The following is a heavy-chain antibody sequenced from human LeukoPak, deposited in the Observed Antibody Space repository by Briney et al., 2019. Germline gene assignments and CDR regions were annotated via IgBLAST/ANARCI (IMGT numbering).Heavy chain of an antibody. CDR1: GASISSHY. CDR2: IHYSGST. CDR3: SRAGTNFNIPGDY. J-gene: IGHJ4*02. D-gene: IGHD2/OR15-2a*01. Sequence: PSETLSLTCSVSGASISSHYWSWIRQPPGKGLEWIGYIHYSGSTNCNPSLKSRVTISLDTSKNQFSLKLTSVTAADTAVYYCSRAGTNFNIPGDYWGQGTLVTVSS. V-gene: IGHV4-59*11.